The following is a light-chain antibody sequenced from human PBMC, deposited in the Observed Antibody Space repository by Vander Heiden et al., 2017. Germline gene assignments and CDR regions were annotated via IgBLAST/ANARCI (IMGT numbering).Light chain of an antibody. CDR1: QSVSSY. CDR2: DAS. Sequence: EIVLTQPPATLPLSPGERATLSCRTSQSVSSYLAWYQQKPGQAPRLLIYDASNRATGIPARFSGSGSGTDFTLTISSLEPEDFAVYYCQQRSNWDTFGQGTKLEIK. J-gene: IGKJ2*01. V-gene: IGKV3-11*01. CDR3: QQRSNWDT.